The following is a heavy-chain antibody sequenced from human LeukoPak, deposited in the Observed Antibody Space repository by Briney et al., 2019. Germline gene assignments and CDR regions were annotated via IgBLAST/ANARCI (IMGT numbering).Heavy chain of an antibody. Sequence: GGSLRLSCAASGFAFSSYAMNWVRQAPGKGLQSADSVRGRFSISRDSSQNTVSLQMNSLRVEDTAVYYCARGDGSGWPLDKWGQGTLVTVSS. D-gene: IGHD6-19*01. CDR1: GFAFSSYA. CDR3: ARGDGSGWPLDK. V-gene: IGHV3-23*01. J-gene: IGHJ4*02.